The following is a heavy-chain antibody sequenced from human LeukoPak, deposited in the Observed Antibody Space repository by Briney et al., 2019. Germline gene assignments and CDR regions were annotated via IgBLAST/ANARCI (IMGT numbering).Heavy chain of an antibody. V-gene: IGHV1-69-2*01. J-gene: IGHJ4*02. Sequence: ASVKVSCKVSGYTFTDYYIHWVQQAPGKGLEWMGLVAPDDGQTIYAEKFQGRVTITADTSTDTAYMEVNSLRSVDTAVYYCATDLNGGNSGFDYWGQGTPVTVSS. CDR3: ATDLNGGNSGFDY. D-gene: IGHD4-23*01. CDR2: VAPDDGQT. CDR1: GYTFTDYY.